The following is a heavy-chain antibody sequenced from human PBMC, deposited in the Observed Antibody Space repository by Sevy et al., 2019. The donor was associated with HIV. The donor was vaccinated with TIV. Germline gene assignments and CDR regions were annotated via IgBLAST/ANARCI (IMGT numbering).Heavy chain of an antibody. D-gene: IGHD3-22*01. CDR3: AATPDSPRYYYYYYGMDV. Sequence: GGSLRLSCAASGFTFSSYAMSWVRQAPGKGLEWVSAISGSGGSTYYADSVKGRFTISRDNSKNTLYLQMNSLRAEDTAVYYCAATPDSPRYYYYYYGMDVWGQGTMVTVSS. CDR2: ISGSGGST. CDR1: GFTFSSYA. J-gene: IGHJ6*02. V-gene: IGHV3-23*01.